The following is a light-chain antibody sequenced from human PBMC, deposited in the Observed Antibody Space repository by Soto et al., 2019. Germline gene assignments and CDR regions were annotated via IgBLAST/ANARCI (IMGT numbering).Light chain of an antibody. J-gene: IGKJ1*01. CDR2: DAS. V-gene: IGKV3-15*01. CDR1: QSVSNN. CDR3: QQYNNWPPWT. Sequence: ILMTQSPATLSVSPGERATLSCRARQSVSNNLAWYQQKPGQAPRLLIYDASTRATGIPARFSGSGSGTEFTLTISGLQSEDFAVYYCQQYNNWPPWTFGQGTKVEIQ.